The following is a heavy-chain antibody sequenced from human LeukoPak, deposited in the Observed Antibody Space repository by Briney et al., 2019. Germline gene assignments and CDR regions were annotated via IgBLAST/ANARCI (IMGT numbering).Heavy chain of an antibody. CDR2: VNPNSVHT. V-gene: IGHV1-8*01. Sequence: ASLKVSCKASGYTFTSYDINWVRQATGQGLEWMGWVNPNSVHTGYAQKFQGRVTMTRNTSISTAYMELSSLTSEDTAVYYCARGAPGSYCSGGSCPYFDYWGQGTLVSVSS. J-gene: IGHJ4*02. D-gene: IGHD2-15*01. CDR1: GYTFTSYD. CDR3: ARGAPGSYCSGGSCPYFDY.